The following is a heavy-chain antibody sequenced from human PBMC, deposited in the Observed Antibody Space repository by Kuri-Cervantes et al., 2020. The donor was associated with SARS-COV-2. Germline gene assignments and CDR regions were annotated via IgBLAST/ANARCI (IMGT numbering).Heavy chain of an antibody. CDR2: IYTSGST. V-gene: IGHV4-4*07. Sequence: GSLRLSCTVSGGSISSYYWSWIRQPAGKGLEWIGRIYTSGSTNYNPSLKSRVTMSVDTSKNQFSLKLSSVTAADTAVYYCARLARLAVAGGGDFDYWGQGTLVTVSS. D-gene: IGHD6-19*01. CDR3: ARLARLAVAGGGDFDY. CDR1: GGSISSYY. J-gene: IGHJ4*02.